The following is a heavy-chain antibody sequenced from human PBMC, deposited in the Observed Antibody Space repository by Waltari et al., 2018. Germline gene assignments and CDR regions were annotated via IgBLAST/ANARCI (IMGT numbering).Heavy chain of an antibody. CDR1: GGSISSSGYY. V-gene: IGHV4-39*01. J-gene: IGHJ4*02. CDR3: ARHESWSGVGNY. CDR2: IYYRGST. Sequence: GGSISSSGYYWGWIRQPPGKGLEWIGSIYYRGSTYYNPSLKSRVTISVDTSKNQFSLKVSSETAADTAVYYCARHESWSGVGNYWGQGALVTVSS. D-gene: IGHD3-10*01.